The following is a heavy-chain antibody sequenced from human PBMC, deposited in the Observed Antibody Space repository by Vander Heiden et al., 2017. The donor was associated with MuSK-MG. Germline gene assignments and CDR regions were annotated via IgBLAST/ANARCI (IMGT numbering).Heavy chain of an antibody. CDR1: GSTLSTRD. V-gene: IGHV1-8*02. J-gene: IGHJ4*02. Sequence: QVLLVQSGAEVRKPGASVKVSCKASGSTLSTRDINWVRQATGQGLQWMGWMKPESGNAGYAQKFQGRVTMTRDASIGTAYMELSDLTSEDTAVYYCAGSPPRDPSTPFDTWGQGTLVTVS. CDR3: AGSPPRDPSTPFDT. CDR2: MKPESGNA.